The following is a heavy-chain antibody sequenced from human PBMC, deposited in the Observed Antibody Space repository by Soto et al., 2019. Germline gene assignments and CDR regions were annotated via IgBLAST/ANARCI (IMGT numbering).Heavy chain of an antibody. CDR2: VSDSGSP. J-gene: IGHJ3*02. Sequence: SETLSLTCTVFGGSLSGYFWSWIRQPPGKGLGWIGEVSDSGSPNYNPSLKSRGTISVDTSRNQFSLTLTSVIAADTAVYFCARAGFSGPYDAFDIWGQGTMVT. CDR1: GGSLSGYF. D-gene: IGHD1-26*01. V-gene: IGHV4-34*01. CDR3: ARAGFSGPYDAFDI.